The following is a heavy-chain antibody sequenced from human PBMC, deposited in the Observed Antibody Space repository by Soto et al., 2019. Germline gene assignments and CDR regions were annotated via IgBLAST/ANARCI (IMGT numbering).Heavy chain of an antibody. CDR1: CGSFSGYY. Sequence: SETLSLTCAVYCGSFSGYYWSWIRQPPGKGLEWIGEINHSGSTNYNPSLKSRVTISVDTSKNQFSLKLSSVTAADTAVYYCASGITMVRGYYYGMDVWGQGTTVTVSS. J-gene: IGHJ6*02. V-gene: IGHV4-34*01. D-gene: IGHD3-10*01. CDR3: ASGITMVRGYYYGMDV. CDR2: INHSGST.